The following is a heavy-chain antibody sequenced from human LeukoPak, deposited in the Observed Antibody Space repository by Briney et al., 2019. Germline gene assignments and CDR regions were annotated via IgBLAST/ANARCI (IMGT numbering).Heavy chain of an antibody. J-gene: IGHJ4*02. D-gene: IGHD6-13*01. V-gene: IGHV3-15*01. CDR1: GSTFSAAS. CDR3: TTVGSSWGFDY. CDR2: IKNRSDGGAT. Sequence: GGSLRLSCAASGSTFSAASMTWVRQTPGKGLECVGRIKNRSDGGATDYPTPVKGRFAISRDDSKNTLYLQMNSLKIEDTGVYYCTTVGSSWGFDYWGQGTLVTVSS.